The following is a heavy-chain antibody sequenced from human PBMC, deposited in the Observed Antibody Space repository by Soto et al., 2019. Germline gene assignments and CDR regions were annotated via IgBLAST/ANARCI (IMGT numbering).Heavy chain of an antibody. V-gene: IGHV4-30-4*01. Sequence: PSETLSLTCTVSGGSISSGDYYWSWIRQPPGKGLEWIGYIYYSGSTYYNPSLKSRVTISVDTSKNQFSLKLSSVTAADTAVYYCARDRISSYYDSSGYFDYWGQGTLVTVSS. CDR1: GGSISSGDYY. J-gene: IGHJ4*02. CDR3: ARDRISSYYDSSGYFDY. D-gene: IGHD3-22*01. CDR2: IYYSGST.